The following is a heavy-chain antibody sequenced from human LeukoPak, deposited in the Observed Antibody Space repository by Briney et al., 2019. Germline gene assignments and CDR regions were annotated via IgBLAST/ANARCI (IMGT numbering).Heavy chain of an antibody. D-gene: IGHD2-2*01. CDR3: AKSGPYCSSTTCYYFDY. CDR2: IRDDGINK. V-gene: IGHV3-30*02. Sequence: GGSLRLSCTASGFSFSSHGMHWVRQAPGKGLEWVAFIRDDGINKYYADSVKGRFTISRDNPNNAIFLQMNSLRAEDTAVYYCAKSGPYCSSTTCYYFDYWGQGTLVTVSS. J-gene: IGHJ4*02. CDR1: GFSFSSHG.